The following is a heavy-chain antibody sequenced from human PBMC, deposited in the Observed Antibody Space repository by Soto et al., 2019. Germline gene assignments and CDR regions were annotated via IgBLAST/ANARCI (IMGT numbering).Heavy chain of an antibody. V-gene: IGHV3-74*01. Sequence: EVQLVESGGGLVQPGGSLRLSCAASGFTFSSSWMHWVRQVPGKGLVWVSRINSDGSTTTYVDSVKGRFTISRDNAKNTLYLQMNSLRPEDTAVYYCTRSLLGVTDYGGQGTLVTVSS. CDR3: TRSLLGVTDY. CDR2: INSDGSTT. J-gene: IGHJ4*02. CDR1: GFTFSSSW. D-gene: IGHD2-8*02.